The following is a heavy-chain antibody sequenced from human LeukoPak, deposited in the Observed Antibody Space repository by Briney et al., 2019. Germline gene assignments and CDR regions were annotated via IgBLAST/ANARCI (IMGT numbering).Heavy chain of an antibody. CDR1: GFTIGTAW. CDR2: IKSEGEGATT. Sequence: KPGVSLRLSCVSSGFTIGTAWMSWVRQAPGKGLEWLGHIKSEGEGATTDYAAPAKGRFAISRDDSKNMIYLQMSSPKIDDTAIYYCIAHFPYFYGFDVWGKGTTVTVSS. D-gene: IGHD3-3*02. J-gene: IGHJ6*04. V-gene: IGHV3-15*01. CDR3: IAHFPYFYGFDV.